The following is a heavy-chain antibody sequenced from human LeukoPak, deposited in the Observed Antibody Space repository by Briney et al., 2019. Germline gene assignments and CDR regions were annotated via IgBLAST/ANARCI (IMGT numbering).Heavy chain of an antibody. CDR1: GFTFSSYG. V-gene: IGHV3-30*18. Sequence: PGRSLRLSCAASGFTFSSYGMHWVRQAPGKGLEWVAVISYDGSNKYYADSVKGRFTISRDNSKNTLYLQMNSLRAEDTAVYYCAKDSGSKLPGLFGATKDAFDYWGQGTLVTVSS. J-gene: IGHJ4*02. CDR3: AKDSGSKLPGLFGATKDAFDY. CDR2: ISYDGSNK. D-gene: IGHD5-12*01.